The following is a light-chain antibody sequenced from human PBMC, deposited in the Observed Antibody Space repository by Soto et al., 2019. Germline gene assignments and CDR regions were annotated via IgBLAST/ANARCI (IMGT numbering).Light chain of an antibody. CDR3: SSYTTSSTLI. Sequence: QSALTQPASVSGSPGQSITISCTGTSSDVGGYNYVSWYQQHPGKAPNLMLSDVSNRPSGVYNRFSGSKSGTTASLTISGLKAEDEADNYRSSYTTSSTLIFGGGTKLTVL. CDR2: DVS. J-gene: IGLJ2*01. V-gene: IGLV2-14*01. CDR1: SSDVGGYNY.